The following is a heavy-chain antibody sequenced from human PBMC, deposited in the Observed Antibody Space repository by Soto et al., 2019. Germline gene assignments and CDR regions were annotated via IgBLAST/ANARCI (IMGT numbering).Heavy chain of an antibody. J-gene: IGHJ4*02. D-gene: IGHD2-15*01. Sequence: QLQLQESGPGLVKPSETLSLTCTVSGGSISSSSYYWGWIRQPPGKGLEWIGSIYYSGSTYYNLSLNSRFPMSXXTXKXXFSLKRSSVTAADTAVYFCARLPRYCSGDSCRIDYWGQGTLVTVSS. CDR3: ARLPRYCSGDSCRIDY. CDR2: IYYSGST. CDR1: GGSISSSSYY. V-gene: IGHV4-39*01.